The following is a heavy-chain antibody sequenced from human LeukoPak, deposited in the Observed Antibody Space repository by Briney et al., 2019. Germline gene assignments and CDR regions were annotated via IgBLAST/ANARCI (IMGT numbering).Heavy chain of an antibody. J-gene: IGHJ4*02. V-gene: IGHV3-9*01. CDR3: ARAGPTMVRGVGYDD. CDR1: GFTFDDYA. CDR2: ISWNSGSI. Sequence: GRSLRLSCAASGFTFDDYAMHWVRQAPGKGLEWVSGISWNSGSIGYEDSVKGRFTISRENAKNSLYLQMNSLRAEDTAVYYCARAGPTMVRGVGYDDWGQGTLVTVSS. D-gene: IGHD3-10*01.